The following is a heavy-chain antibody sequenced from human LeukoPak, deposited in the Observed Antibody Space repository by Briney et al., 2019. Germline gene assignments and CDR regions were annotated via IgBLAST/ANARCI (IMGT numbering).Heavy chain of an antibody. CDR2: ISGSGGST. Sequence: GGSLRLSCAASGFTFSSYAMSWVRQAPGKGLEWVSAISGSGGSTYYADSVKGRFTISRDNSKNTLYLQMNSLRAEDTAVYYCAMRNYYGSGSYYNTYYYYGMDVWGQGTTVTVSS. CDR1: GFTFSSYA. CDR3: AMRNYYGSGSYYNTYYYYGMDV. J-gene: IGHJ6*02. V-gene: IGHV3-23*01. D-gene: IGHD3-10*01.